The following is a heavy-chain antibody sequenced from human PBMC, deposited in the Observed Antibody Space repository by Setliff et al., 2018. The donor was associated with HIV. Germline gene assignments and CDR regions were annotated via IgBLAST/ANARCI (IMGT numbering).Heavy chain of an antibody. CDR3: ARDPFPSTNYYDSSMYPFAQFFQH. CDR2: IIPIFGTA. D-gene: IGHD3-22*01. Sequence: SVKVSCKASGGTFSSYAISWVRQAPGQGLEWMGGIIPIFGTANYALNFQDRVTITADESTSTAYMELSSLRSEDTAVYYCARDPFPSTNYYDSSMYPFAQFFQHWGQGTPVTVSS. J-gene: IGHJ1*01. CDR1: GGTFSSYA. V-gene: IGHV1-69*13.